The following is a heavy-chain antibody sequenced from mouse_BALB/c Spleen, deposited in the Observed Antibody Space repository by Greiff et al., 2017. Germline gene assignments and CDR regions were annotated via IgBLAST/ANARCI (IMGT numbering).Heavy chain of an antibody. CDR3: AREGYYGNFDY. V-gene: IGHV5-9-3*01. CDR1: GFTFSSYA. J-gene: IGHJ2*01. D-gene: IGHD2-1*01. CDR2: ISSGGSYT. Sequence: EVHLVESGGGLVQPGGSRKLSCAASGFTFSSYAMSWVRQTPEKRLEWVATISSGGSYTYYPDSVKGRFTISRDNAKNTLYLQMSSLRSEDTAMYYCAREGYYGNFDYWGQGTTLTVSS.